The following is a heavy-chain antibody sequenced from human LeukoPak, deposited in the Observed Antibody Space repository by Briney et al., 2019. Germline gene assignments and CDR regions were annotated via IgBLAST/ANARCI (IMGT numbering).Heavy chain of an antibody. CDR3: ARGPDYGDHPYYFDY. Sequence: SETLSLTCTVSGVSINGYYWTWIRQPPGKGLEWIGNIYYSGSTNYNPSLKSRVTISVDTSKNQFFLKVSSVTAADTAVYYCARGPDYGDHPYYFDYWGQGTLVTVSS. CDR1: GVSINGYY. CDR2: IYYSGST. V-gene: IGHV4-59*12. D-gene: IGHD4-17*01. J-gene: IGHJ4*02.